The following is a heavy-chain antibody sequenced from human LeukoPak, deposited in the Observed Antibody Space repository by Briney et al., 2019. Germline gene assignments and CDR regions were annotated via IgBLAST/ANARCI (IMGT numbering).Heavy chain of an antibody. CDR2: IIPIFGTA. D-gene: IGHD2/OR15-2a*01. Sequence: GASVKVSCKASGGTFSSYAISWVRQAPGQGLEWMGGIIPIFGTANYAQKFKGRVTISTDESTSTAYMELSSLRSEDTAVYYCARDSIARGNIGNDMDVWGNGTTVTVSS. CDR3: ARDSIARGNIGNDMDV. CDR1: GGTFSSYA. J-gene: IGHJ6*03. V-gene: IGHV1-69*05.